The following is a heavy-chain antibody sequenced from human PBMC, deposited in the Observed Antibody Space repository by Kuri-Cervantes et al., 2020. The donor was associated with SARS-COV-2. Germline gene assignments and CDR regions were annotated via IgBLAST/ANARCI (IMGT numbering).Heavy chain of an antibody. Sequence: GSLRLSCSVSEGSMRAHYYSWIRQTAAMGLEWIGRVYISGSTNYNPSLKVRVTMSVDTSKSQFSLELTSVTAADTAVYYCAAEVGATNFVHWGQGILVTVSS. V-gene: IGHV4-4*07. CDR1: EGSMRAHY. D-gene: IGHD1-26*01. CDR3: AAEVGATNFVH. CDR2: VYISGST. J-gene: IGHJ4*02.